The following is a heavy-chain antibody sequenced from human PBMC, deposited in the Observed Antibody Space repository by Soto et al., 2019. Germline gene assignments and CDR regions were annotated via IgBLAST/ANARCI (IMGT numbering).Heavy chain of an antibody. V-gene: IGHV1-2*02. J-gene: IGHJ5*02. CDR2: IIPKSGDT. D-gene: IGHD3-22*01. CDR3: ARGFYDSTGFFYAGWFGP. CDR1: GYTFIDYY. Sequence: ASVKVSCKASGYTFIDYYIHWLRQAPGQGPEWMGWIIPKSGDTKYPEKFQGRVAMTRDTSINTAYMEMTSLRSDDTAVYYCARGFYDSTGFFYAGWFGPWGQGTLVTVSS.